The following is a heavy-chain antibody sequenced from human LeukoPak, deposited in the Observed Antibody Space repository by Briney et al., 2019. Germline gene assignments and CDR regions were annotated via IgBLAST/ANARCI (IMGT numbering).Heavy chain of an antibody. V-gene: IGHV3-23*01. CDR2: ISGSGGST. J-gene: IGHJ5*02. CDR3: AKAGGWFGELLQTSADNWFDP. Sequence: TGGSLRLSCAASGFTFSSYAMSWVRQAPGKGLEWVSTISGSGGSTYYADSVKGRFTISRDNPKNTLYLQMNSLRAEDTAVYYCAKAGGWFGELLQTSADNWFDPWGQGTLVTVSS. CDR1: GFTFSSYA. D-gene: IGHD3-10*01.